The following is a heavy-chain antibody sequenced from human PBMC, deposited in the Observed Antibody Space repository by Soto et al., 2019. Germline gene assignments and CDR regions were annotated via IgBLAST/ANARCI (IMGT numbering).Heavy chain of an antibody. D-gene: IGHD3-10*01. CDR2: ISSSSSYI. CDR3: ARGYYYGSGSYYNYYYYGMDV. V-gene: IGHV3-21*01. Sequence: GESLKISCAASGFTFSSYSMNWVRQAPGKGLEWVSSISSSSSYIYYADSVKGRFTISRDNAKNSLYLQMNSLRAEDTAVYYCARGYYYGSGSYYNYYYYGMDVWGQGTTVTVSS. CDR1: GFTFSSYS. J-gene: IGHJ6*02.